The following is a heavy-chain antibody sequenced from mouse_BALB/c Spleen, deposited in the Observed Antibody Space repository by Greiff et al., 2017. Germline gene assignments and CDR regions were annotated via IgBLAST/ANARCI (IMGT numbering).Heavy chain of an antibody. V-gene: IGHV2-9*02. CDR3: ARVYYYGYYAMDY. CDR2: IWAGGST. J-gene: IGHJ4*01. Sequence: VKLVESGPGLVAPSQSLSITCTVSGFSLTSYGVHWVRQPPGKGLEWLGVIWAGGSTNYNSALMSRLSISKDNSKSQVFLKMNSLQTDDTAMYYCARVYYYGYYAMDYWGQGTSVTVSS. CDR1: GFSLTSYG. D-gene: IGHD1-1*01.